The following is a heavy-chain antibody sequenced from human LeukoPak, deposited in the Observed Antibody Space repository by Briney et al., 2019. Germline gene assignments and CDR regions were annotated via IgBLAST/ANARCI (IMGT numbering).Heavy chain of an antibody. CDR1: GYTFTGYY. CDR2: INTYSANT. Sequence: ASVKVSCKASGYTFTGYYTHWVRQAPGQGLEWMGWINTYSANTNYAQEFQDRVIMTTDTSTSTAYMELRSLRSDDTAVYYCAREGGIARPPYLYYYIDVWGKGTTVTVSS. V-gene: IGHV1-18*04. J-gene: IGHJ6*03. CDR3: AREGGIARPPYLYYYIDV. D-gene: IGHD6-6*01.